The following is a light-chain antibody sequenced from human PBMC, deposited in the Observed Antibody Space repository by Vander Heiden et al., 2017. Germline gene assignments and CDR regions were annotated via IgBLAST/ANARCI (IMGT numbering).Light chain of an antibody. Sequence: IQLTQSPSSLSASVGDRVTITCRASQGISSYLAWYQQKPWKAPKLLIYAASTLQSGVPSRFSRSAHGTDFTLTMSMLQPEDFTAYYCPQGNSYLPLTFGGATRVEMK. CDR1: QGISSY. CDR3: PQGNSYLPLT. J-gene: IGKJ4*01. CDR2: AAS. V-gene: IGKV1-9*01.